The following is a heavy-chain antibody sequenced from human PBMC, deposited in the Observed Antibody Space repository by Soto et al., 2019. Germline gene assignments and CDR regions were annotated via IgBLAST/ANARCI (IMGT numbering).Heavy chain of an antibody. CDR2: TIPMFGTP. Sequence: QVQLVQSGAEMQQPGASVRVSCKASGGTFSKYAFSWVRQAPGQGLEWLGGTIPMFGTPNHAQKFQGRVAISEDESTAPVYMELSSLISEDTAVYFCARPLRDRNYYYGMAVWGQGTTVTVSS. J-gene: IGHJ6*02. V-gene: IGHV1-69*01. D-gene: IGHD3-22*01. CDR1: GGTFSKYA. CDR3: ARPLRDRNYYYGMAV.